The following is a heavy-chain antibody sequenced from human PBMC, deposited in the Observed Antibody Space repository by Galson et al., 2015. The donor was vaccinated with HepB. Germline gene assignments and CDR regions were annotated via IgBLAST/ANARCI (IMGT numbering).Heavy chain of an antibody. V-gene: IGHV3-48*04. J-gene: IGHJ5*02. CDR2: ISSSGNNI. CDR1: TFIFSTYS. D-gene: IGHD6-25*01. Sequence: SLRLSCAASTFIFSTYSINWVRQAPGKGLEWISYISSSGNNIYYADSVKGRFTISRDNAKKSLYLQMNSLRAEDTAVYYCARAALGWFDPWGQGTLVTVSS. CDR3: ARAALGWFDP.